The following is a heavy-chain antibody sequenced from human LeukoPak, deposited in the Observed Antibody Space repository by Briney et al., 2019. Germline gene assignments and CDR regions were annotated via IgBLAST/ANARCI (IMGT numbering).Heavy chain of an antibody. CDR1: GFTFSSYS. Sequence: GGSLRLSCAASGFTFSSYSMNWVRQAPGKGLEWVSSISSSSSYIYYADSVKGRFTISRDNAKNTLYLQMNSLRAEDTAIYYCAKNGDRGAYCTGGTCYPYFYYYMDVWGKGTTVTI. CDR3: AKNGDRGAYCTGGTCYPYFYYYMDV. D-gene: IGHD2-15*01. J-gene: IGHJ6*03. V-gene: IGHV3-21*04. CDR2: ISSSSSYI.